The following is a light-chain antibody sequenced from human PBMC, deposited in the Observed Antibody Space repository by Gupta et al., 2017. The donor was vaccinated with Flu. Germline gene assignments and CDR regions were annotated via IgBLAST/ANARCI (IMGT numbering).Light chain of an antibody. Sequence: QSALTQPASVSGSPGQSITISCTGTSSDIGAYDFVSWYQHHPAEAPTLLIFEVSRRPSGISERFSGSRTGNMASLTVSGLQTDDEADYYCTSWTRSDTLVFGTGSKVTV. V-gene: IGLV2-14*01. CDR1: SSDIGAYDF. J-gene: IGLJ1*01. CDR3: TSWTRSDTLV. CDR2: EVS.